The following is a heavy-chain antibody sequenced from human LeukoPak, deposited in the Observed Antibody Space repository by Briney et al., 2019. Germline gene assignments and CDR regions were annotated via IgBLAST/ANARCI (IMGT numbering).Heavy chain of an antibody. J-gene: IGHJ6*02. CDR3: ARGGAPFGMDV. CDR1: GYIFTSYY. Sequence: ASVKVSCKASGYIFTSYYMHWVRQAPGQGLEWMGIINPSGGSTSYAQKFQGRVTMTRDTSTSTVYMELSSLRPEDTAVYYCARGGAPFGMDVWGQGTTVTVSS. CDR2: INPSGGST. D-gene: IGHD3-16*01. V-gene: IGHV1-46*01.